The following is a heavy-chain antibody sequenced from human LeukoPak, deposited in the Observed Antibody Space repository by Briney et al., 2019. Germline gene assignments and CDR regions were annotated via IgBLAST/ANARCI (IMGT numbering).Heavy chain of an antibody. CDR3: ARVELWKPYYYYMDV. J-gene: IGHJ6*03. V-gene: IGHV3-11*04. CDR2: ISSSGSTI. Sequence: GGSLRLSCAASGFTFSDYAMNWVRQAPGKGLEWVSYISSSGSTIYYADSVKGRFTISRDNAKNSLYLQMNSLRAEDTAVYYCARVELWKPYYYYMDVWGKGTTVTISS. D-gene: IGHD5-18*01. CDR1: GFTFSDYA.